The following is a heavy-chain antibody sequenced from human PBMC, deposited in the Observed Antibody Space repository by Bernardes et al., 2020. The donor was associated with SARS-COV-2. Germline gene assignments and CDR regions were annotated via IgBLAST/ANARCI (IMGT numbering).Heavy chain of an antibody. Sequence: SVKVSCKASGGTFSSYTISWVRQAPGQGLEWMGRIIPILGIANYAQKFQGRVTITADKSTSTAYMELSSLRSEDTAVYYCARGIRQQLVGSDWFDPWGQGTLVTVSS. CDR1: GGTFSSYT. CDR3: ARGIRQQLVGSDWFDP. CDR2: IIPILGIA. J-gene: IGHJ5*02. D-gene: IGHD6-13*01. V-gene: IGHV1-69*02.